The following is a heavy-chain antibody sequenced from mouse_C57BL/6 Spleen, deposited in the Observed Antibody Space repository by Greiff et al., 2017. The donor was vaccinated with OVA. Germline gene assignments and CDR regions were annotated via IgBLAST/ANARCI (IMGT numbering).Heavy chain of an antibody. CDR3: ARSATTVVAKGYYFDY. CDR2: LYPGSGST. Sequence: QVQLQQPGAELVKPGASVKMSCKASGYTFTSYWITWVKQRPGQGLEWIGDLYPGSGSTNYNEKFKSKATLTVDTSSSTAYMQLSSLTSEDSAVYYCARSATTVVAKGYYFDYWGQGTTLTVSS. V-gene: IGHV1-55*01. CDR1: GYTFTSYW. J-gene: IGHJ2*01. D-gene: IGHD1-1*01.